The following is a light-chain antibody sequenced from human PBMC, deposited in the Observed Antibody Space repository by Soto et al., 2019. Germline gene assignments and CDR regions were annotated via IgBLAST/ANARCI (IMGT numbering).Light chain of an antibody. V-gene: IGKV1-9*01. CDR2: AAS. CDR3: QQVKTYPLT. J-gene: IGKJ4*01. Sequence: DIQLTQSPSFLSASVGDRVTITCRASQGISSFIAWYQQRPGKAPELLIYAASTLQSGVPSRFSGSGSGTEFTLTITSLQPEDFATYYCQQVKTYPLTFGGGTEVEIK. CDR1: QGISSF.